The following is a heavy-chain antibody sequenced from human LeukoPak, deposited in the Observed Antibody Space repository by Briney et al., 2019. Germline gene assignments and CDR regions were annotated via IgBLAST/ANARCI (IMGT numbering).Heavy chain of an antibody. J-gene: IGHJ4*02. CDR1: GFTFSSCA. CDR3: AKDFRRADYYDSSGYYRMIDY. Sequence: PGGSLRFSCAASGFTFSSCAMSWVRQAPGKGLEWVSTVSGTGGSTFYADSVKGRFTISRDNSKNTLFLQMNSLRAEDTAVYFRAKDFRRADYYDSSGYYRMIDYWGQGTLVTVSS. D-gene: IGHD3-22*01. V-gene: IGHV3-23*01. CDR2: VSGTGGST.